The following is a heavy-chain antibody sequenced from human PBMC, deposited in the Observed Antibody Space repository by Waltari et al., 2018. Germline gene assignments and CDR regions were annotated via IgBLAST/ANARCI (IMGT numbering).Heavy chain of an antibody. V-gene: IGHV3-23*01. D-gene: IGHD2-2*01. CDR1: GFTFSTYA. J-gene: IGHJ6*02. Sequence: EVQLLESGGGLVQPGGSLRLSCVASGFTFSTYAMSWVRQAPGKGLEWVSTLAYTGDNTHYADSAKGRFTMYRDNAKNSVHLQMSSLRVEDTAVYFCAREYAHYGMDVWGQGTTVTVTS. CDR2: LAYTGDNT. CDR3: AREYAHYGMDV.